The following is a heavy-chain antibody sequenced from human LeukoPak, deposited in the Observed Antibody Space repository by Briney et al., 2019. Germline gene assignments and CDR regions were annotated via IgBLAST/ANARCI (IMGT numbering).Heavy chain of an antibody. Sequence: GGSLRLSCAASGFTFSDYYMSWIRQAPGKGLEWVSYISSSGSTIYYADSVKGRSTISRDNAKNSLYLQMNSLRAEDTAVYYCARDPSYDFWSGYYRAWAFDIWGQGTMVTVSS. D-gene: IGHD3-3*01. CDR3: ARDPSYDFWSGYYRAWAFDI. J-gene: IGHJ3*02. V-gene: IGHV3-11*04. CDR2: ISSSGSTI. CDR1: GFTFSDYY.